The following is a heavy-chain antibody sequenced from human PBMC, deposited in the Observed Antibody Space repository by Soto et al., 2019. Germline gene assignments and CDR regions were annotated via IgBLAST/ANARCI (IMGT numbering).Heavy chain of an antibody. J-gene: IGHJ3*02. V-gene: IGHV4-30-2*01. D-gene: IGHD2-21*02. CDR3: ARVGVVTDAFDI. Sequence: SETLSLTCTVSGGSISSGGYYWSWIRQHPGKGLEWIGYIYHSGSTYYNPSLKSRVTISVDRSKNQFSLKLSSVTAADTAVYYCARVGVVTDAFDIWGQGTMVTVSS. CDR2: IYHSGST. CDR1: GGSISSGGYY.